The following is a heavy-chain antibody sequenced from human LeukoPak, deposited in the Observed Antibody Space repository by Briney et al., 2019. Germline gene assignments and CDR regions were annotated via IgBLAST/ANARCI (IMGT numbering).Heavy chain of an antibody. CDR3: ARGIRTVTTTRDYYYYMDV. D-gene: IGHD4-11*01. Sequence: VSVKVSCKASGYTFTSYGISWVRQATGEGLEWMGWISAYNGNTNYAQKLQRRVTMTTVTSTSTADMELRSLRSDDTAVYYCARGIRTVTTTRDYYYYMDVWGKGTTVTVSS. CDR2: ISAYNGNT. J-gene: IGHJ6*03. V-gene: IGHV1-18*01. CDR1: GYTFTSYG.